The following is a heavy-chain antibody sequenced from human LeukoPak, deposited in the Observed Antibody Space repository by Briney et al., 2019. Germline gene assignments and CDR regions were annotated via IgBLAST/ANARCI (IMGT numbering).Heavy chain of an antibody. Sequence: PSETLSLTCTVSGGTIGSYYWNWIRQPPGKGLEWIGYIYYSGSTNYNPSVESRVTISVDTSKNQFSLKLSSVTAADTAVYYCARGHSSGWYYFDYWGQGTLVTVSS. CDR1: GGTIGSYY. CDR3: ARGHSSGWYYFDY. D-gene: IGHD6-19*01. CDR2: IYYSGST. J-gene: IGHJ4*02. V-gene: IGHV4-59*01.